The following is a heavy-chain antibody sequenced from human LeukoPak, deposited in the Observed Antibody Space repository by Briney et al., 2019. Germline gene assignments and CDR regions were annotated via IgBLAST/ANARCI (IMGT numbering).Heavy chain of an antibody. CDR1: GVTFSSYG. Sequence: GGSLRLSCAASGVTFSSYGMSWVRQAPGKGLEWVSAISGSGGSTYYADSVKGRFTISRANSKNTLYLQINSLRAEDTAVYYCAKDYYGSGSYFDYWGQGTLVTVSS. CDR2: ISGSGGST. D-gene: IGHD3-10*01. CDR3: AKDYYGSGSYFDY. V-gene: IGHV3-23*01. J-gene: IGHJ4*02.